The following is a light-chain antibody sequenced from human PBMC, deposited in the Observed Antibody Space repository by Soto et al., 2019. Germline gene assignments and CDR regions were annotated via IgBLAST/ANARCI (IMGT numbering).Light chain of an antibody. Sequence: DIQMTQSPSTLSASVGDRVTITCRASQSISSWLAWYQQKPGKAPKLLFYDASSLESGVPSRFSGSGSGTEFTLTLSSLQPDDFATYYCQQYKSYSWTFGQGTRVEIK. V-gene: IGKV1-5*01. CDR1: QSISSW. CDR3: QQYKSYSWT. J-gene: IGKJ1*01. CDR2: DAS.